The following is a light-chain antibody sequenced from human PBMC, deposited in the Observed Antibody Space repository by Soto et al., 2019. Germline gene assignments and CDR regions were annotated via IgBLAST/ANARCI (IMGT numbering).Light chain of an antibody. CDR3: QVWDSSTVV. CDR1: NIGSKN. Sequence: SYELTQPLSVSVALGQMARITCGGNNIGSKNVHWYQQKPGQAPVLVIYRDSNRPSGIPERFSGSNSGNTATLTISRAQAGDEADYYCQVWDSSTVVFGGGTKVTVL. CDR2: RDS. V-gene: IGLV3-9*01. J-gene: IGLJ2*01.